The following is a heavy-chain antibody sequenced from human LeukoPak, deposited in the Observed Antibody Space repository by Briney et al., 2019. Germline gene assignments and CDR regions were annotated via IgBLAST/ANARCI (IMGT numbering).Heavy chain of an antibody. CDR1: GFTFSSYA. CDR3: ARQIGYCSDGNCYFDY. J-gene: IGHJ4*02. Sequence: GGSLRLSCAASGFTFSSYAMAWVRQAPGKGLEWVSSISTDGGSTYSADSVKGRFTTSRDNSKNTLFLQMNSLRAEDTAVYHCARQIGYCSDGNCYFDYWGQGTLVTVSS. D-gene: IGHD2-15*01. CDR2: ISTDGGST. V-gene: IGHV3-23*01.